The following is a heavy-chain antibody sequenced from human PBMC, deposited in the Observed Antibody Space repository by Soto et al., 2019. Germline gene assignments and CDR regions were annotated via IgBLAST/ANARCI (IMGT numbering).Heavy chain of an antibody. CDR3: ARDRVDYYDSSGYGY. CDR1: GGTFSSYA. D-gene: IGHD3-22*01. CDR2: INPNSGGT. V-gene: IGHV1-2*04. Sequence: ASVKVSCKASGGTFSSYAISWVRQAPGQGLEWMGWINPNSGGTNYAQKFQGWVTMTRDTSISTAYMELSRLRSDDTAVYYCARDRVDYYDSSGYGYWGQGTLVTVSS. J-gene: IGHJ4*02.